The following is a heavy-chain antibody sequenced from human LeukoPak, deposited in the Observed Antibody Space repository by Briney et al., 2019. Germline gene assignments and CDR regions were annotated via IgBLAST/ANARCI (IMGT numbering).Heavy chain of an antibody. CDR2: LYIVGST. J-gene: IGHJ6*02. V-gene: IGHV3-66*02. CDR3: AKDLGSGSYPDYYYYGMDV. D-gene: IGHD1-26*01. Sequence: PGGSLRLSCEASGFTVSRNSMSWVRQPPGRGLEWVSVLYIVGSTYYADSVKGRFTISRDNSKNTVYLQMNSLRAEQTAVYYCAKDLGSGSYPDYYYYGMDVWGQGTTVTVSS. CDR1: GFTVSRNS.